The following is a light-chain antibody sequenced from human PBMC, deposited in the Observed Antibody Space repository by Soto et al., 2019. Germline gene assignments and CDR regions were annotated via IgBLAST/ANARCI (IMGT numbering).Light chain of an antibody. J-gene: IGKJ5*01. CDR2: DAS. Sequence: DIQMTQSPSSLSASVGDRVTIPCQAIQDISNYLHWYQQKPGKAPKLLIYDASNLETGVPSRFSGSGSGTDFTFTISSLQPEDIATYYCQQYDNFPRAINFGQGTRLEIK. CDR3: QQYDNFPRAIN. CDR1: QDISNY. V-gene: IGKV1-33*01.